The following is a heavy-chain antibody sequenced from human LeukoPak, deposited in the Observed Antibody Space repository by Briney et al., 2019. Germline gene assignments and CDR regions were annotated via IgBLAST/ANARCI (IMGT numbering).Heavy chain of an antibody. D-gene: IGHD6-19*01. V-gene: IGHV5-51*01. J-gene: IGHJ4*02. CDR1: GYSFSNYW. CDR3: ARPGSSGVADYSDY. Sequence: GESLKISCKGSGYSFSNYWIGWARQMPGKGLEWMGIIYPGNSDTRYSPSFQGQVTISADKSISTAYLQWSSLKASDTAMYYCARPGSSGVADYSDYWGQGSLVTVSS. CDR2: IYPGNSDT.